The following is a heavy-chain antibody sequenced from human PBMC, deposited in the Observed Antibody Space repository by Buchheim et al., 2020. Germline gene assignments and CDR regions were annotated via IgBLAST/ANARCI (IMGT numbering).Heavy chain of an antibody. V-gene: IGHV3-30*03. J-gene: IGHJ6*02. D-gene: IGHD3-3*01. CDR1: GFTFSSYG. CDR2: ISYDGSNK. Sequence: QVQLVESGGGVVQPGRSLRLSCAASGFTFSSYGMHWVRQAPGKGLEWVAVISYDGSNKYYADSVKGRFTISRDNSKNTLYLQMNSLRAEDTAVYYCARENDFWSGYYNYSYYYGMDVWGQGTT. CDR3: ARENDFWSGYYNYSYYYGMDV.